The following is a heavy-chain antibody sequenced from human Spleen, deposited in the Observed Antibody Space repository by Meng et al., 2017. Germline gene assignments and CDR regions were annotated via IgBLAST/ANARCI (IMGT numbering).Heavy chain of an antibody. V-gene: IGHV1-69*05. D-gene: IGHD6-25*01. J-gene: IGHJ4*02. Sequence: SVKVSCKASGGTFSSYAISWVRQAPGQGLEWMGGIIPIFGTANYAQKFQGRVTITTDESTSTAYMELSSLRSEDTAVYYCARDGDISAAGKLFGDYWGQGTLVTVSS. CDR2: IIPIFGTA. CDR3: ARDGDISAAGKLFGDY. CDR1: GGTFSSYA.